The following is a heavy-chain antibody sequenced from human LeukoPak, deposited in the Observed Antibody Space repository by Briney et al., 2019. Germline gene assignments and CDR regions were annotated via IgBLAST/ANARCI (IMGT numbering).Heavy chain of an antibody. J-gene: IGHJ4*02. Sequence: GGSLRLSCAASGFTFDDYAMHWVRQAPGKGLEWVSLISGDGGSTYCADSVKGRFTISRDNSKNSLYLQMNSLRTEDTALYYCATKGVNTAMDYWGQGTLVTVSS. V-gene: IGHV3-43*02. D-gene: IGHD5-18*01. CDR3: ATKGVNTAMDY. CDR1: GFTFDDYA. CDR2: ISGDGGST.